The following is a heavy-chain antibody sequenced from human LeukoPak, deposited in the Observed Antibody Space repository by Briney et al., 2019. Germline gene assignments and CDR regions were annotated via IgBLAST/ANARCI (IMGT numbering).Heavy chain of an antibody. CDR2: INTNTGNP. V-gene: IGHV7-4-1*02. J-gene: IGHJ4*02. CDR3: ARVFQGGDY. Sequence: ASVKVTRKASGYTFTAYPMNWVRQPPGQGLECLGWINTNTGNPTKAQGFPGRFVFSLDASVSTAYLQISSRKAEGTAVYYCARVFQGGDYWGQGTLVTVSS. CDR1: GYTFTAYP. D-gene: IGHD3-16*01.